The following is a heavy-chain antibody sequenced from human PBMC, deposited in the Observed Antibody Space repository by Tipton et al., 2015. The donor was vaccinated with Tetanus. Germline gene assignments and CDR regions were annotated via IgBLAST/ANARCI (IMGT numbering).Heavy chain of an antibody. Sequence: EVQLVQSGAEVKKPGESLKISCKGSGYSFTSYWIGWVRQMPGKGLEWMGLIYPGDSDTRYSPSFQGQVTISADKSISTAYLQWSSLKASDTAMYYCARNRADCGGDCFQTDAFDIWGQGTMVTVSS. V-gene: IGHV5-51*01. J-gene: IGHJ3*02. CDR1: GYSFTSYW. CDR3: ARNRADCGGDCFQTDAFDI. CDR2: IYPGDSDT. D-gene: IGHD2-21*02.